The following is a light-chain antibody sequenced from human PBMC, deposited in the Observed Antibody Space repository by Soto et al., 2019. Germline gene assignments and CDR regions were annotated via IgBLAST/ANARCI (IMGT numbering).Light chain of an antibody. CDR1: QSISNY. J-gene: IGKJ5*01. V-gene: IGKV1-39*01. Sequence: DIQMTQSPSSLFASVGDRLSITCRASQSISNYLNWYQQKPGKAPKLLIYAASSLQSGVPSRFSGSGSGTDFTLTISSLQPEDFATYYCQQSYSTPITFGQGTRREIK. CDR3: QQSYSTPIT. CDR2: AAS.